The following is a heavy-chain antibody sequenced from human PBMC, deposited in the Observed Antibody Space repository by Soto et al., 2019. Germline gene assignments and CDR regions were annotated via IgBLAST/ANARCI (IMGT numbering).Heavy chain of an antibody. CDR3: ARHEAMVRGVITYYYYGMDV. CDR2: ISAYNGNT. CDR1: GYTFTSYG. Sequence: ASVKVSCKASGYTFTSYGISWVRQAPGQGLEWMGWISAYNGNTNYAQKLQGRITMTTDTSTSTAYMELRSLRSDDTAVYYCARHEAMVRGVITYYYYGMDVWGQGTTVTVSS. D-gene: IGHD3-10*01. V-gene: IGHV1-18*01. J-gene: IGHJ6*02.